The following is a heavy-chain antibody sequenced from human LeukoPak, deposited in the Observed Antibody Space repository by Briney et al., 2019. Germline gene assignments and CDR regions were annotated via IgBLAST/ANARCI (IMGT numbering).Heavy chain of an antibody. J-gene: IGHJ6*03. Sequence: SETLSLTCTVSGYSISSAYYWGWIRQPPGKGLEWIGSISHSGSSYYNPSLKSRVTISLDTSKNQFSLRLSSVTAADTAMYYCARGASDCSSTRCYSWVSYYYYMDVWGKGTTVTVSS. V-gene: IGHV4-38-2*02. D-gene: IGHD2-2*01. CDR2: ISHSGSS. CDR3: ARGASDCSSTRCYSWVSYYYYMDV. CDR1: GYSISSAYY.